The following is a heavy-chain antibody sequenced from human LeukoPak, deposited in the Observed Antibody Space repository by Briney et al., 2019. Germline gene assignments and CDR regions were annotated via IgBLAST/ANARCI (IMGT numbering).Heavy chain of an antibody. Sequence: SETLSLTCTVSGGSISIYYWSWIRQPSGKGLEWIGYIYYSGSTNYNPSLTSRVTISVDTSKDQFSLKLSSVTAADTAVYYCARSGAFDIWGQGTMVTVSS. CDR3: ARSGAFDI. V-gene: IGHV4-59*01. CDR2: IYYSGST. CDR1: GGSISIYY. D-gene: IGHD5-12*01. J-gene: IGHJ3*02.